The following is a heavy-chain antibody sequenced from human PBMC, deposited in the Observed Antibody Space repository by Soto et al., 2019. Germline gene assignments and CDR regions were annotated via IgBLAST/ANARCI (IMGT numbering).Heavy chain of an antibody. J-gene: IGHJ4*02. CDR2: ISYDGSNK. D-gene: IGHD2-2*01. CDR1: GFTFSSYG. CDR3: AKEGIVVVPAAIGDFDY. Sequence: QVQLVESGGGVVQPGRSLRLSCAASGFTFSSYGMHWVRQAPGKGLEWVAVISYDGSNKYYADSVKGRFTISRDNSKNTLYLQMNSLRAEDTAVYYCAKEGIVVVPAAIGDFDYWGQGTLVTVSS. V-gene: IGHV3-30*18.